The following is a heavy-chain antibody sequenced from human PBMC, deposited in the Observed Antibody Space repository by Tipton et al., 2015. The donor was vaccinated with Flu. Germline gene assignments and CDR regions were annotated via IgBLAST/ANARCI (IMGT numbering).Heavy chain of an antibody. CDR1: GGTFSSYA. D-gene: IGHD3-16*01. Sequence: QLVQSGAEVKKPGSSVKVSCKASGGTFSSYAISWVRQAPGQGLEWMGGIIPIFGTANYAQKFQGRVTITADESTSTAYMELSSLRSEDTAVYYCARGGEKTQTGIHPSYGMDVWGQGTTVTVSS. CDR2: IIPIFGTA. CDR3: ARGGEKTQTGIHPSYGMDV. V-gene: IGHV1-69*01. J-gene: IGHJ6*02.